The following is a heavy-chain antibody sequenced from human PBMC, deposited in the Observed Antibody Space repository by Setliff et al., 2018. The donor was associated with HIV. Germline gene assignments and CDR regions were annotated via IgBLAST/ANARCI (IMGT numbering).Heavy chain of an antibody. CDR1: GGSISSGDYY. J-gene: IGHJ4*02. CDR2: IYYSGST. V-gene: IGHV4-30-4*08. CDR3: ARGVRDNSGWSSYYFDY. Sequence: SETLSLTCTVSGGSISSGDYYWSWIRQPPGKGLEWIGYIYYSGSTYYNPSLKSRVTTSVDTSEKQFSLRLTSVTAADTAVYYCARGVRDNSGWSSYYFDYWGQGTLVTVSS. D-gene: IGHD6-19*01.